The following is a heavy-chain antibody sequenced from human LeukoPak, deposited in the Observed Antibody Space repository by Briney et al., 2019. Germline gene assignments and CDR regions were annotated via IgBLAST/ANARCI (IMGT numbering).Heavy chain of an antibody. J-gene: IGHJ6*01. Sequence: GGSLTLSCAASGITVSSHYMTWVRQAPGKGLEWVSVIDSGGSTNSADSVKCRFSVSRDNSKNTLYLQMNSLRVEDTAVYYCARTYGDYDYYYGMDVWGQGTTVTVSS. V-gene: IGHV3-66*01. CDR2: IDSGGST. CDR1: GITVSSHY. CDR3: ARTYGDYDYYYGMDV. D-gene: IGHD4-17*01.